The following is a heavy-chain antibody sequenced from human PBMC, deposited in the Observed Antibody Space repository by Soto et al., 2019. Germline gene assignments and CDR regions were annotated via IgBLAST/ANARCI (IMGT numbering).Heavy chain of an antibody. D-gene: IGHD1-20*01. CDR2: IYTSGST. CDR3: ARDKGNWNVQSWFDP. J-gene: IGHJ5*02. CDR1: GGSISSYY. Sequence: PSETLSLTCTVSGGSISSYYWSWIRQPAGKGLEWIGRIYTSGSTNYNPSLKSRVTMSVDTSKNQFSLKLSSVTAADTAVYYCARDKGNWNVQSWFDPWGQGTLVTVSS. V-gene: IGHV4-4*07.